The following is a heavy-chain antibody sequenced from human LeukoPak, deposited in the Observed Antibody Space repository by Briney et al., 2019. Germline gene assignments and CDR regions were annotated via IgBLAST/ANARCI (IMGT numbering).Heavy chain of an antibody. CDR2: IKQDGNEK. CDR1: GFTFRSYW. J-gene: IGHJ4*02. CDR3: VRSRYYFDT. Sequence: PGGSLRLSCAASGFTFRSYWMNWVRQAPGKGLEWVANIKQDGNEKYYVDSVTGRFTISRDNAKNSLYLQMNSLRAEDTALYYCVRSRYYFDTWGQGTLVNVSS. V-gene: IGHV3-7*01.